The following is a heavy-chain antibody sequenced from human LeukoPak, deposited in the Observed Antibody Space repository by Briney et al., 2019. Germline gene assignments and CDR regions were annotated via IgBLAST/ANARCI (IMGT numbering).Heavy chain of an antibody. CDR2: IYYSGST. J-gene: IGHJ4*02. CDR1: GGSISSYY. Sequence: SETLSLTCTVSGGSISSYYWSWIRQPPGEGLEWIGYIYYSGSTNYNPSLKSRVTIAVDTSKNQYSLKLSSVTAADTAVNYCARRGDYWGQGTLVTVSS. CDR3: ARRGDY. V-gene: IGHV4-59*08.